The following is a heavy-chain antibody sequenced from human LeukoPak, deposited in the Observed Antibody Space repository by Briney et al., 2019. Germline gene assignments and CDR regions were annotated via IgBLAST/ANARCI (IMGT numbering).Heavy chain of an antibody. J-gene: IGHJ4*02. V-gene: IGHV3-30*02. Sequence: PGGSLRLSCEASGFTFSSYGMHWVRQAPGKGLEWVAFIRYDGGNKYYADSVKGRFTISRDNSKNTLYLQMNSLRAEDTAVYYCAKSEDFGVGNYYYFDYWGQGTLVTVSS. D-gene: IGHD3-3*01. CDR3: AKSEDFGVGNYYYFDY. CDR2: IRYDGGNK. CDR1: GFTFSSYG.